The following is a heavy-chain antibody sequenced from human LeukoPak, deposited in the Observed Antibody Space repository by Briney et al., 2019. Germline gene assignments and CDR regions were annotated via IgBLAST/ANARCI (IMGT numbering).Heavy chain of an antibody. CDR2: ISYDGTTK. J-gene: IGHJ4*02. D-gene: IGHD3-10*01. CDR3: AKGVETSTTGELPYYFDY. CDR1: GFTFRTYG. Sequence: TGGSLRLSCGVSGFTFRTYGMHWVRQAPGKGLEWVSIISYDGTTKDYTDSVKGRFTISRDNSKNTLYLQMTSLRTEDTAVYYCAKGVETSTTGELPYYFDYWGQGTLVTVSS. V-gene: IGHV3-30*18.